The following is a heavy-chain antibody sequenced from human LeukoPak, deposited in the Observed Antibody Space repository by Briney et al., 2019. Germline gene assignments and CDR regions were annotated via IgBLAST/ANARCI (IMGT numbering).Heavy chain of an antibody. Sequence: PGGSLRLSCAAPGFTFSSYAMSWVRQAPGKGLEWVSAISGSGGSTYYADSVKGRSTISRDNSKNTLYLQMNSLRAEDTAVYYCAATSAAALPIYYFDYWGQGTLVTVSS. D-gene: IGHD2-2*01. J-gene: IGHJ4*02. CDR3: AATSAAALPIYYFDY. V-gene: IGHV3-23*01. CDR1: GFTFSSYA. CDR2: ISGSGGST.